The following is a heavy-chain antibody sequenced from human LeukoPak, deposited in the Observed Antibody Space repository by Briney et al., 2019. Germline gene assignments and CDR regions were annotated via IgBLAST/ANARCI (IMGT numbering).Heavy chain of an antibody. Sequence: LETLSLTCIVSGGSISSSSYYWGWIRQPPGKGLEWIGTIYYSGSTYYNPSLKSRVTVSVDTSKNQFSLKLSSVTAADTAVYYCARRVARSSSGFDYWGQGTLVTVSS. J-gene: IGHJ4*02. CDR2: IYYSGST. V-gene: IGHV4-39*01. CDR3: ARRVARSSSGFDY. D-gene: IGHD6-6*01. CDR1: GGSISSSSYY.